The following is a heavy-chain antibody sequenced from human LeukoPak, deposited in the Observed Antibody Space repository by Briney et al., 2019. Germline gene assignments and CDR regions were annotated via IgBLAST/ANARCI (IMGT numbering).Heavy chain of an antibody. CDR2: ITETGDRA. J-gene: IGHJ4*02. D-gene: IGHD5-18*01. CDR3: AKDIAQGYTHGTIEQDY. V-gene: IGHV3-23*01. CDR1: GIAFTSFA. Sequence: PGGSLRLSCAASGIAFTSFAMSWVRQAPGRGLEWVAVITETGDRAYYADSVRGRFTISRDNSNETLYLQMNSLRAEDTAVYYCAKDIAQGYTHGTIEQDYWGQGTLVTVSS.